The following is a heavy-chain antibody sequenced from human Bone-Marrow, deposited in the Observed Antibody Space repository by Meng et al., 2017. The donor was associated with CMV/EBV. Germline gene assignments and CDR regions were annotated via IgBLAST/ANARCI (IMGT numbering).Heavy chain of an antibody. D-gene: IGHD3-10*01. Sequence: SGKPAAYTSTGSWCHWVRQAPGQGPEWMGWINPKSGGTNFAQKFEGRVTMTADTFTRTIYLELNGLRTDDTAMYYCARDVQSGAAGYWGQGTLVTVSS. CDR1: AYTSTGSW. V-gene: IGHV1-2*02. CDR2: INPKSGGT. CDR3: ARDVQSGAAGY. J-gene: IGHJ4*02.